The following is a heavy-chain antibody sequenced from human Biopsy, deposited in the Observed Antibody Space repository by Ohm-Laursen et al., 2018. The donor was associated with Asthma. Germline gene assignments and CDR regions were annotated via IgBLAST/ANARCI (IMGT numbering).Heavy chain of an antibody. Sequence: ASVKASCKASGYNFISFAIHWVRQAPGQRLEWMGWVNTGNGDTKYSRKFQGRVTITRDTSASTAYMELRSLRSEETATYYCARTYYDFLTGQVKDVFGVWGQGTMVTVSS. CDR1: GYNFISFA. CDR3: ARTYYDFLTGQVKDVFGV. D-gene: IGHD3-9*01. CDR2: VNTGNGDT. V-gene: IGHV1-3*04. J-gene: IGHJ3*01.